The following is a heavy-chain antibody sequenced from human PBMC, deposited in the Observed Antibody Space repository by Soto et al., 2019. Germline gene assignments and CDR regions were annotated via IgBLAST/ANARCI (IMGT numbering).Heavy chain of an antibody. CDR3: TTARYYDFWSGYFAFDP. V-gene: IGHV3-15*01. Sequence: RGSLRLSCAASEFTFNDTWMTWVRQAPGKGLEWVGRIRGKADGGAADYAASVKGRFTISRDDSKNTLYLQMDSLKTEDTAVYYCTTARYYDFWSGYFAFDPWGQGILVTVSS. D-gene: IGHD3-3*01. CDR2: IRGKADGGAA. CDR1: EFTFNDTW. J-gene: IGHJ5*02.